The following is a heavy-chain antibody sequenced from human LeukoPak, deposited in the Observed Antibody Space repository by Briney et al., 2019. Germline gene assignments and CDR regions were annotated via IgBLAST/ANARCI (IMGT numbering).Heavy chain of an antibody. Sequence: GGSLRLSCAASGFTFSSYVMGWVRQAPGMGLEWVSYISSSGSTKYYADSVKGRFTISRDNAKNSLFLQMNSLRAEDTAVYYCARDWDSGYDTYYFDYWGQGTLVTVSS. CDR3: ARDWDSGYDTYYFDY. V-gene: IGHV3-48*03. J-gene: IGHJ4*02. D-gene: IGHD5-12*01. CDR2: ISSSGSTK. CDR1: GFTFSSYV.